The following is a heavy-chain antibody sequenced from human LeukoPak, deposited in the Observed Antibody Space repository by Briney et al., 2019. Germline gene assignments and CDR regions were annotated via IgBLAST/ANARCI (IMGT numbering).Heavy chain of an antibody. D-gene: IGHD2-2*01. Sequence: GGSLRLSCTASGFTFSSYAMHWVRQAPGKGLEYVSAISSNGGSTYYANSVKGRFTISRDNSKNTLYLQMGSLRAEDMAVYYCARAVVPAAPFDYWGQGTLVTVSS. J-gene: IGHJ4*02. CDR2: ISSNGGST. CDR3: ARAVVPAAPFDY. V-gene: IGHV3-64*01. CDR1: GFTFSSYA.